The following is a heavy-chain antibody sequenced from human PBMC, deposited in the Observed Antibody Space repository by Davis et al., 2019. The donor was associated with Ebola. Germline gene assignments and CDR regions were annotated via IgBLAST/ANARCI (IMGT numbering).Heavy chain of an antibody. D-gene: IGHD3-3*01. V-gene: IGHV3-48*01. CDR2: ISSSSSTI. CDR1: GFTFTSFS. Sequence: GESLKISCAASGFTFTSFSMNWVRQAPGKGLEWVSYISSSSSTIYYADSVKGRFTISRDNSKNTLYLQMNSLRAEDTAVYYCAQSGYYNDWGQGTLVTVSS. J-gene: IGHJ4*02. CDR3: AQSGYYND.